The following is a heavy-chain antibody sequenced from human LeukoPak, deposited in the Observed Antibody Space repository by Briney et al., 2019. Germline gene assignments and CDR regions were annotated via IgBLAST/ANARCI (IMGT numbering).Heavy chain of an antibody. CDR1: GYIFSIYA. J-gene: IGHJ1*01. CDR2: INPNTGNP. CDR3: ARDYTVAIGTTTYFQH. D-gene: IGHD1-7*01. V-gene: IGHV7-4-1*02. Sequence: ASVKVSCKASGYIFSIYAMIWVRQAPGQGLELMGWINPNTGNPTYAQGFTGRFVFSLDTSVSTAYLQISSLKPEDTAVCYCARDYTVAIGTTTYFQHWGQGTLVTVSS.